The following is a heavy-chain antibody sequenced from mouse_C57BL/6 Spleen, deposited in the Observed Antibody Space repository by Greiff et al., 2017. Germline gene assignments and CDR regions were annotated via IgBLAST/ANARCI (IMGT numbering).Heavy chain of an antibody. CDR1: GYSITSGYY. V-gene: IGHV3-6*01. CDR2: ISYDGSN. CDR3: ARERGLDFDY. D-gene: IGHD3-3*01. J-gene: IGHJ2*01. Sequence: DVKLQESGPGLVKPSQSLSLTCSVTGYSITSGYYWNWIRQFPGNKLEWMGYISYDGSNNYNPSLKNRISITRDTSKNQFFLKLNSVTTEDTATYYCARERGLDFDYWGQGTTLTVSS.